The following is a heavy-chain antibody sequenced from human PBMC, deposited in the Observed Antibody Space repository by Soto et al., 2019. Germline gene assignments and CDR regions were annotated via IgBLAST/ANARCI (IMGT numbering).Heavy chain of an antibody. Sequence: SETLSLTCTVSGDPLSSGSYYWSWIRQSPGKRLEWIAYIYYTGTTKYNPSLKSRVIISVDTSKNQFSLRLTSVTAAETAVYYCARDESTYFYLLSAFHPWGQGTLVTVSS. V-gene: IGHV4-61*01. CDR1: GDPLSSGSYY. D-gene: IGHD3-9*01. CDR3: ARDESTYFYLLSAFHP. J-gene: IGHJ5*02. CDR2: IYYTGTT.